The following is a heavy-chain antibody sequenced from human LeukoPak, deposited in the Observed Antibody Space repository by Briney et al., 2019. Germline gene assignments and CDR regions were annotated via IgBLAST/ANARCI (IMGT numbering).Heavy chain of an antibody. CDR2: IYSGDST. CDR1: GFTVSSTY. V-gene: IGHV3-53*01. Sequence: GGSLRLSCAASGFTVSSTYMSWVRQAPGRGLEFVSIIYSGDSTYYADSVKGRFAISGDNSKNTLYLQMNSLRAEDTAVYYCATDWYSTGYYVHWGQGTLVSVSS. J-gene: IGHJ4*02. D-gene: IGHD6-19*01. CDR3: ATDWYSTGYYVH.